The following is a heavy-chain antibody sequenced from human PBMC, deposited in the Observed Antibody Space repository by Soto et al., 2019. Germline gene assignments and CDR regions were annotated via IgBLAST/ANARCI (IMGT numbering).Heavy chain of an antibody. J-gene: IGHJ6*02. CDR3: ARGGGIAAAGTFLLDYYGMDV. V-gene: IGHV3-73*02. CDR2: IRSKANSYAT. Sequence: EVQLVESGGGLVQPGGSLKLSCGASGFTFSGFAMHWVRQASGKGLEWVGRIRSKANSYATAYAASVKGRFTISRDNAKNSLYLQMNSLRAEDTAVYYCARGGGIAAAGTFLLDYYGMDVWGQGTTVIVSS. CDR1: GFTFSGFA. D-gene: IGHD6-13*01.